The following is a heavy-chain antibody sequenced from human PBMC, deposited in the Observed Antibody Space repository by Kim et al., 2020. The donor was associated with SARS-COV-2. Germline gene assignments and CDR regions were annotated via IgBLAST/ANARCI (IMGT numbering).Heavy chain of an antibody. CDR1: GYTFTSYA. J-gene: IGHJ4*02. D-gene: IGHD3-10*01. Sequence: ASVKVSCKASGYTFTSYAMNWVRQAPGQGLEWMGWINTNTGNPTYAQGFTGRFVFSLDTSVSTAYLQISSLKAEDTAVYYCARDLPYYYGSGDPDDAKAGNDYWGQGTLVTVSS. CDR3: ARDLPYYYGSGDPDDAKAGNDY. V-gene: IGHV7-4-1*02. CDR2: INTNTGNP.